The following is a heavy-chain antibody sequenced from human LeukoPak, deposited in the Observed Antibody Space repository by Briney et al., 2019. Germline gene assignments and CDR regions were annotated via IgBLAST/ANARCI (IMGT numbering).Heavy chain of an antibody. Sequence: RGCLSLSCAPSGVTLSRVYVTWVCDAPGKGLGWGSVIYGDVNTSYADSVKGRFTISRDNAKISLYLQMNSLRVEDTAVYYCARDHYGDYSGYYFDYWGQGALVTVSS. CDR3: ARDHYGDYSGYYFDY. V-gene: IGHV3-53*01. CDR2: IYGDVNT. J-gene: IGHJ4*02. D-gene: IGHD4-17*01. CDR1: GVTLSRVY.